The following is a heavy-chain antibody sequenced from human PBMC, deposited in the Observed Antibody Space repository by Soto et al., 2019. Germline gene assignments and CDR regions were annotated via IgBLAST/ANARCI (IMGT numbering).Heavy chain of an antibody. Sequence: QVQLVQSGAEVKKPGASVNVSCKASGYTFTSYGISLLRQAPGQGLEWMGWITAYNGNTNYAQQLQGRVTMTTYTTTSTAYMELRSLKSDDTAVYYRAMSHYRSGRPIDPWGQGTLVTVSS. CDR1: GYTFTSYG. V-gene: IGHV1-18*01. CDR2: ITAYNGNT. CDR3: AMSHYRSGRPIDP. J-gene: IGHJ5*02. D-gene: IGHD3-10*01.